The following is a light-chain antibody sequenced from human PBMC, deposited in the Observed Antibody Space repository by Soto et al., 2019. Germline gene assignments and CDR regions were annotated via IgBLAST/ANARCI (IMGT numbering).Light chain of an antibody. V-gene: IGLV2-11*01. CDR2: DVS. Sequence: SVLTQPRSVSGSPGQSVTISCTGTSSDVGGYNYVSWYQQHPGKAPKLMIYDVSKRPSGVPGRFSGSKSGNTASLTISGLQAEDEADYYCCSYAGSYSYVFGTGTKVTV. J-gene: IGLJ1*01. CDR3: CSYAGSYSYV. CDR1: SSDVGGYNY.